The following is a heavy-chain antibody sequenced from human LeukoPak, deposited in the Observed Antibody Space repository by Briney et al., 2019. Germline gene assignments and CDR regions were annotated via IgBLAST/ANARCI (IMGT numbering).Heavy chain of an antibody. Sequence: SVKVSCKASGFTFTSSAMQWVRQARGQRLEWIGWIVVGSGNTNYAQKFQERVTITRDMSTSTAYMELSSLRSEDTAVYYCARIRPYYDFWSGYDYWGQGTLVTVSS. D-gene: IGHD3-3*01. CDR3: ARIRPYYDFWSGYDY. CDR1: GFTFTSSA. V-gene: IGHV1-58*02. J-gene: IGHJ4*02. CDR2: IVVGSGNT.